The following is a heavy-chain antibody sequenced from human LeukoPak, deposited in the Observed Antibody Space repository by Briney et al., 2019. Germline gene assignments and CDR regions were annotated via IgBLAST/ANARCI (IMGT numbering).Heavy chain of an antibody. CDR2: ISNSGSSK. V-gene: IGHV3-48*03. D-gene: IGHD3-10*01. J-gene: IGHJ4*02. Sequence: GGSLRLSCAASGFTFSSCEMNWVRQAPGKGLEWLSYISNSGSSKYYADSVRGRFTISRDNAKNSLYLQMNSLRAEDTAVYYCARDLYGSGSIPDYWGQGTLVTVSS. CDR3: ARDLYGSGSIPDY. CDR1: GFTFSSCE.